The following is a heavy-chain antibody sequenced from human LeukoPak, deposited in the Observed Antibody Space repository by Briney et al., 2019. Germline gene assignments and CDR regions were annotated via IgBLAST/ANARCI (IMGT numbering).Heavy chain of an antibody. CDR3: ARGGMTHWFDP. Sequence: SETLSLTCAVYGGSFSGYYWSWIRQPPGKGLEWIGEINHSGSTNYNPSLKSRVTISVDTSKNHFSLKLSSVTAADTAVYYCARGGMTHWFDPWGQGTLVTVSS. V-gene: IGHV4-34*01. CDR1: GGSFSGYY. J-gene: IGHJ5*02. CDR2: INHSGST.